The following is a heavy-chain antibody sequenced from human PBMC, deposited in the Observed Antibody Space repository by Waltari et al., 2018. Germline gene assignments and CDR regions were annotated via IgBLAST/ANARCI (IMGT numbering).Heavy chain of an antibody. Sequence: QVQLVQSGAEVKKPGASVKVSCKASGYTFTSYAMHWVRQAPGQRLEWMGWINAGNGNTKYSQKFQGRVTITRDTSASTAYMELSSLRSKDTAGHYCARGDYSNYELDYWGQGTLVTVSS. CDR1: GYTFTSYA. J-gene: IGHJ4*02. CDR2: INAGNGNT. CDR3: ARGDYSNYELDY. V-gene: IGHV1-3*01. D-gene: IGHD4-4*01.